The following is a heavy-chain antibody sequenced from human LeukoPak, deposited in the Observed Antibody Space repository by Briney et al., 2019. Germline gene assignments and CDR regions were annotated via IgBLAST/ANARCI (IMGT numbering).Heavy chain of an antibody. J-gene: IGHJ3*02. Sequence: GGSLRLSCAASGFTFSSYSMNWVRQAPGKGLEWVSSISSISDYIYYADSVKGRFTISRDNAKNSLYLQMNSLRAEDTAVYYCARALPYDFWSGYYPTYDAFDIWGQGTMVTVSS. CDR1: GFTFSSYS. CDR2: ISSISDYI. D-gene: IGHD3-3*01. V-gene: IGHV3-21*01. CDR3: ARALPYDFWSGYYPTYDAFDI.